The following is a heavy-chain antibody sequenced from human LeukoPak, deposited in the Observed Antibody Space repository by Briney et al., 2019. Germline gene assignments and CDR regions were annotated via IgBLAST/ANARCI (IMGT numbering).Heavy chain of an antibody. D-gene: IGHD1-26*01. CDR2: IKQDGSEK. V-gene: IGHV3-7*01. J-gene: IGHJ4*02. CDR1: GFTFSSYW. Sequence: GGSLRLSCAASGFTFSSYWMSWVRQAPGKGLEWVANIKQDGSEKYYADSVRGRFSISRDNAKNSLYLQMNSLRAEDSAVYYCARDEVGGPLKYWGQGVLVTVSS. CDR3: ARDEVGGPLKY.